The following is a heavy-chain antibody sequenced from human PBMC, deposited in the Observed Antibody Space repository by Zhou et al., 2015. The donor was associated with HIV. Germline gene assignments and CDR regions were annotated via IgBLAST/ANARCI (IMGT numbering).Heavy chain of an antibody. CDR2: IIPIFGTA. J-gene: IGHJ6*02. D-gene: IGHD3-22*01. CDR1: GGTFSSYA. Sequence: QVQLVQSGAEVKKPGSSVKVSCKASGGTFSSYAISWVRQAPGQGLEWMGGIIPIFGTANYAQKFQGRVTITADESTSTAYMELSSLRSEDTAVYYCASNYYDSSGYYRHLYGMDVWGQGTTVTVSS. CDR3: ASNYYDSSGYYRHLYGMDV. V-gene: IGHV1-69*01.